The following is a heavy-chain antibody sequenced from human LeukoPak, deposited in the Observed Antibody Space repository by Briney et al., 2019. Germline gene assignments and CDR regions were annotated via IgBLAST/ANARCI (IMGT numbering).Heavy chain of an antibody. Sequence: ASVKVSCKASGYTFTSYDINWVRQATGQGLEWMGWMNPNSGNTGYAQKFQGRVSMTKNTSITTAYMELSSLRSEDTAVYYCARGIAGLIDYWGQGTLVTVSS. V-gene: IGHV1-8*01. CDR2: MNPNSGNT. J-gene: IGHJ4*02. D-gene: IGHD3-22*01. CDR3: ARGIAGLIDY. CDR1: GYTFTSYD.